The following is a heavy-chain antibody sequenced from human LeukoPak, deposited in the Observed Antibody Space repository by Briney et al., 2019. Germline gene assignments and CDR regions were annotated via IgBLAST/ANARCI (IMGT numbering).Heavy chain of an antibody. V-gene: IGHV4-39*01. CDR3: AGVTGFDY. J-gene: IGHJ4*02. D-gene: IGHD5-18*01. Sequence: PSETLSLTCTVSGASISSSSYYWGWIRQPPGKGLEWIGSLYYRWSTYYNPSFKSRVTISADTSKNQFSLKVTSVTAADTAVYYCAGVTGFDYWGQGTLVTVSS. CDR2: LYYRWST. CDR1: GASISSSSYY.